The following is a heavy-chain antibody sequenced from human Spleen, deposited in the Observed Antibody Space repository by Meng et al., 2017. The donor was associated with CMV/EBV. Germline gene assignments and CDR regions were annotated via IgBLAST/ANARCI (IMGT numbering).Heavy chain of an antibody. D-gene: IGHD3-3*01. CDR3: ARGRSITIFEVVIPGYFDY. J-gene: IGHJ4*02. Sequence: SETLSLTCIVSSGSIRSSSYYWGWIRQPPGKGLEWIGEINHSGSTNYNPSLKSRVTISVDTSKNQFSLKLSSVTAADTAVYYCARGRSITIFEVVIPGYFDYWGQGTLVTVSS. CDR1: SGSIRSSSYY. V-gene: IGHV4-39*07. CDR2: INHSGST.